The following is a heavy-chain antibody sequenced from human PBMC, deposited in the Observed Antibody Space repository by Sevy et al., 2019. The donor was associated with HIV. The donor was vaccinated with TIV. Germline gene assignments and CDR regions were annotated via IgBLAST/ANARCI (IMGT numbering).Heavy chain of an antibody. CDR3: ARDLDIAVAAYDY. V-gene: IGHV1-18*04. Sequence: ASVKVSCKASGYTFTNNGINWVRQAPGQGLEWMGWSSTYYSNTKYAQKFQGRVTMTTDKSTSTAYMEMRSLRSDDTIAYYCARDLDIAVAAYDYWGQGTLVTVSS. CDR2: SSTYYSNT. CDR1: GYTFTNNG. J-gene: IGHJ4*02. D-gene: IGHD6-19*01.